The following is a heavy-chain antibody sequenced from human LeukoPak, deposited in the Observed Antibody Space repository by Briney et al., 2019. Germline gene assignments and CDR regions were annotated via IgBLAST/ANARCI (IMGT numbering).Heavy chain of an antibody. V-gene: IGHV3-30*02. CDR3: ARDPDKAPKYMVYAPYYFDY. J-gene: IGHJ4*02. CDR2: IRYDGSNK. CDR1: GFTFSSYG. D-gene: IGHD2-8*01. Sequence: PGGSLRLSCAASGFTFSSYGMHWARQAPGKGLEWVALIRYDGSNKYYADSVKGRFTISRDNSKNTLYLQMNSLRAEDTAVYYCARDPDKAPKYMVYAPYYFDYWGQGTLVTVSS.